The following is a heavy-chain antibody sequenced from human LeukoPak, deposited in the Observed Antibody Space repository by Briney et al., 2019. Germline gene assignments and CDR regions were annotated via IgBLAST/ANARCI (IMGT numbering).Heavy chain of an antibody. V-gene: IGHV1-18*01. Sequence: ASVKVSCKASGYTFTNYGVSWVRQAPGQGLEWMGWISAYNGNTKNAQKFQGRVTMITDTSTSTVYMELGSLRSDDTAVYYCARDHYYDFWSGYYLPLYYFDYWGQGTLVTVSS. CDR3: ARDHYYDFWSGYYLPLYYFDY. CDR1: GYTFTNYG. D-gene: IGHD3-3*01. J-gene: IGHJ4*02. CDR2: ISAYNGNT.